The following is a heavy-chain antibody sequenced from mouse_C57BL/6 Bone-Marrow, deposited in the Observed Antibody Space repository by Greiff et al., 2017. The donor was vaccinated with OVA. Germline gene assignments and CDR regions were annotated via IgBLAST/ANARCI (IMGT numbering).Heavy chain of an antibody. CDR2: IDPSDSYT. D-gene: IGHD4-1*01. V-gene: IGHV1-50*01. Sequence: QVQLQQPGAELVKPGASVKLSCKASGYTFTSYWMQWVKQRPGKGLAWIGEIDPSDSYTNYNQKFKGKATLTVDTASSTAYMQLSSLTSEYSAVYYCARLANCEFLYWYFDVWGTGTTGTVSS. CDR3: ARLANCEFLYWYFDV. CDR1: GYTFTSYW. J-gene: IGHJ1*03.